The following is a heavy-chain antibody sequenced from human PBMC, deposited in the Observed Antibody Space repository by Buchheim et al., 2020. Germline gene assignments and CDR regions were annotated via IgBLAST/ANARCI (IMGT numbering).Heavy chain of an antibody. CDR2: IFYSGST. J-gene: IGHJ2*01. CDR3: ARDPVTARSFDL. CDR1: GASVNSPGIH. Sequence: QVQLEESGPGLVKPSETLSLTCSVSGASVNSPGIHWSWIRQPPGKGPEYIGNIFYSGSTNYNPSLKSRLTISLDTSRNQFSLNLTSLTTADTAVYYCARDPVTARSFDLWGRGTL. D-gene: IGHD5-18*01. V-gene: IGHV4-61*08.